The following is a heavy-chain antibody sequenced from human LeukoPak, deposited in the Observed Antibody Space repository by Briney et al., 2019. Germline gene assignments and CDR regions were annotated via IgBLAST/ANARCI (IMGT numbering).Heavy chain of an antibody. CDR3: ARGYYYDSSGYYTD. D-gene: IGHD3-22*01. J-gene: IGHJ4*02. CDR1: DDSITSSNYY. V-gene: IGHV4-39*01. Sequence: SETLSLTCTVSDDSITSSNYYWGWIRQPPGKGLEWIGSIYYSGSTNYNPSLKSRVTISVDTSKNQFSLKLSSVTAADTAVYYCARGYYYDSSGYYTDWGQGTLVTVSS. CDR2: IYYSGST.